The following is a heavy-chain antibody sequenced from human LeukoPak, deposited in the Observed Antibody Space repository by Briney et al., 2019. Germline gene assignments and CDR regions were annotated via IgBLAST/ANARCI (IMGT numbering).Heavy chain of an antibody. V-gene: IGHV3-23*01. CDR2: ISGGGGSA. D-gene: IGHD3-22*01. J-gene: IGHJ4*02. CDR1: GFTFSSYA. CDR3: AKSPGYYTSSGYLDY. Sequence: PGGSLRLSCAASGFTFSSYAVSGVRQAPGGGVECVSVISGGGGSAHYADSMKGRFTISTDNSKITLYLRVDSLKAEDTAIYDCAKSPGYYTSSGYLDYWGQGTLVTVSS.